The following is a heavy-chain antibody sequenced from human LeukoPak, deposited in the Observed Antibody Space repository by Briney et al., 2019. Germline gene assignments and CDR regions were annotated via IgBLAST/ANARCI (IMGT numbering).Heavy chain of an antibody. D-gene: IGHD3-3*01. Sequence: ASVKVSCKASGYTFTSYDINWVRQATGQGLEWMGWMNPNSGNTGYAQKFQGRVTMTRNTSISTAYMELSSLRSEDTAVYYCARGPPAHHYDFWSGGDYYYVDVRGKGTTVTVSS. CDR1: GYTFTSYD. J-gene: IGHJ6*03. V-gene: IGHV1-8*01. CDR3: ARGPPAHHYDFWSGGDYYYVDV. CDR2: MNPNSGNT.